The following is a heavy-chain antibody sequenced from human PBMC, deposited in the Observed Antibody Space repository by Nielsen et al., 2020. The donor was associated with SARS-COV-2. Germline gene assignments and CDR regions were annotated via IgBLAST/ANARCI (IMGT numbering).Heavy chain of an antibody. Sequence: GESLKISCSASGFTFSRHWMSWVRQAPGKELEWVANIKQDGSEKYYVGSVKGRFTISRDNTKNSLYLQMNSLRAEDTALYYCAHLGEPGYSSSPVYWGQGTLVTVSS. V-gene: IGHV3-7*03. CDR3: AHLGEPGYSSSPVY. D-gene: IGHD6-13*01. CDR1: GFTFSRHW. CDR2: IKQDGSEK. J-gene: IGHJ4*02.